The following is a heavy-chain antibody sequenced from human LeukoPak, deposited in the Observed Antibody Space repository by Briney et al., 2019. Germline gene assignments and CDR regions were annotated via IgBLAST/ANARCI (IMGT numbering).Heavy chain of an antibody. D-gene: IGHD5-24*01. CDR3: ARSGDGYNFGDAFDI. J-gene: IGHJ3*02. Sequence: SETLSLTCTVSGGSISRYYWSWIRQPPGKGLEWIGYIYYSGSTNYNPSLKSRVTISVDTSKNQFSLKLSSVTAADTAVYYCARSGDGYNFGDAFDIWGQGTMVTVSS. CDR1: GGSISRYY. V-gene: IGHV4-59*01. CDR2: IYYSGST.